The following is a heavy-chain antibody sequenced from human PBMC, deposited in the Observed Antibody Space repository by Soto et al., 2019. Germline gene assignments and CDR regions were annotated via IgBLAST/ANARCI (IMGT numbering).Heavy chain of an antibody. CDR3: ARDGGYCSSTSCYGREFDP. D-gene: IGHD2-2*01. CDR1: GGSISSGGYY. J-gene: IGHJ5*02. Sequence: SETLSLTCTVSGGSISSGGYYWSWIRQHPGKGLEWIGYIYYSGSTYYNPSLKSRVTISVDTSKNQFSLKLSSVTAADTAVYYCARDGGYCSSTSCYGREFDPWGQGTLVTVSS. CDR2: IYYSGST. V-gene: IGHV4-31*03.